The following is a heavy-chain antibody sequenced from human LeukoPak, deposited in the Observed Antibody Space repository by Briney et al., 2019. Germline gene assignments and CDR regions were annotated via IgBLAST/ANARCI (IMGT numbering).Heavy chain of an antibody. Sequence: PGGSLRLSCAASGFTFSSYAMHWVRQAPGKGLEWVAVISYDGSNKYYADSVKGRFTISRDNSKNTLYLQMNSLRAEDTAVYYCARDLAGSSSGWCGYWGQGTLVTVSS. V-gene: IGHV3-30-3*01. CDR1: GFTFSSYA. J-gene: IGHJ4*02. CDR2: ISYDGSNK. D-gene: IGHD6-19*01. CDR3: ARDLAGSSSGWCGY.